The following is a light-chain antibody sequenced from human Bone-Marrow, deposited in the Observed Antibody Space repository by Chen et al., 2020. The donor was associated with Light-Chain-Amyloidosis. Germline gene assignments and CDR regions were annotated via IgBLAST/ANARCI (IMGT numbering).Light chain of an antibody. J-gene: IGLJ2*01. V-gene: IGLV3-21*04. Sequence: QPPSVSVAPGETARVTCGANNIGIKSVHWYQQKPGQAPVLVIYYNNDRPSGIPERFSGSNSGNTATLTISRVEAGDEADYYCQVWDGDSDHHVVFGRGTMLTVI. CDR1: NIGIKS. CDR2: YNN. CDR3: QVWDGDSDHHVV.